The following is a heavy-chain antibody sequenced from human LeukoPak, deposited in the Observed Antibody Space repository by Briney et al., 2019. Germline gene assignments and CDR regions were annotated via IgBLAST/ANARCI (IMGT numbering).Heavy chain of an antibody. Sequence: GGSLRLSCAASRFIFSSYHMHWVRQPPGKGLEWVSSISSSSSYIYYADSVKGRFTISRDNAKNSLYLQMNSLRAEDTAVYYCARGSYGRAFDYWGQGTLVAVSS. CDR2: ISSSSSYI. V-gene: IGHV3-21*01. CDR3: ARGSYGRAFDY. D-gene: IGHD5-18*01. J-gene: IGHJ4*02. CDR1: RFIFSSYH.